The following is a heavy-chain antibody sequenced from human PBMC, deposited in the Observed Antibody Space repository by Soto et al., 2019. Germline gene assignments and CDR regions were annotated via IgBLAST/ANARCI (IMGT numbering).Heavy chain of an antibody. CDR1: GGTFSSYA. D-gene: IGHD2-2*03. CDR3: ARMDIVVVPAAMPTYYYYYYGMDV. V-gene: IGHV1-69*13. J-gene: IGHJ6*02. CDR2: IIPIFGTA. Sequence: GASVKVSCKASGGTFSSYAISWVRQAPGQGLEWMGGIIPIFGTANYAQKFQGRVTITADESTSTAYMELSSLRSEDTAVYYCARMDIVVVPAAMPTYYYYYYGMDVWGQGTTVTVSS.